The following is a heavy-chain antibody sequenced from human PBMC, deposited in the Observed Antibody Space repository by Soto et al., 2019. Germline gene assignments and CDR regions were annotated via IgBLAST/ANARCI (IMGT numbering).Heavy chain of an antibody. D-gene: IGHD3-22*01. J-gene: IGHJ4*02. CDR1: GFTFSSYG. CDR2: ISFDGSNR. CDR3: AKATTSTGYYPYFDF. V-gene: IGHV3-30*18. Sequence: QVQLVESGGGVVQPGMSLRLSCAASGFTFSSYGMHWVRQAPGKGLEWVAVISFDGSNRYYPDSVKGRFTISRDNSKNTLYLQMNSLRAEDTGVYYCAKATTSTGYYPYFDFWGQGTLVTVSS.